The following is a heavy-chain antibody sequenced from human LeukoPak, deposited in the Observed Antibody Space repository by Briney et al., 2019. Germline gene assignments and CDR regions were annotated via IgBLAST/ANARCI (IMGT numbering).Heavy chain of an antibody. CDR2: INHSGST. D-gene: IGHD6-13*01. CDR1: GGSFSGYY. Sequence: SETLSLTCAVYGGSFSGYYWSWIRQPPGKGLEWIGEINHSGSTNYNPSLKSRVTISVDTSKNQFSLKLSSVTAADTAVYYCALTHSSSWYLDYWGQGTLVTVSS. CDR3: ALTHSSSWYLDY. J-gene: IGHJ4*02. V-gene: IGHV4-34*01.